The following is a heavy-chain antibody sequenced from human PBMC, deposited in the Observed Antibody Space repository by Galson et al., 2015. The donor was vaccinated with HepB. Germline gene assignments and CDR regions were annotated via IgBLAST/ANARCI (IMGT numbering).Heavy chain of an antibody. Sequence: PALVKPTQTLTLTCTFSGFSLSTSGMCVSWIRQPPGKALEWLALIDWDDDKYYSTSLKTRLTISKDTSKNQVVLTMTNMDPVDTATYYCARIRYYDSSGVMSGFDPWGQGTLDTVSS. D-gene: IGHD3-22*01. V-gene: IGHV2-70*01. CDR1: GFSLSTSGMC. CDR3: ARIRYYDSSGVMSGFDP. J-gene: IGHJ5*02. CDR2: IDWDDDK.